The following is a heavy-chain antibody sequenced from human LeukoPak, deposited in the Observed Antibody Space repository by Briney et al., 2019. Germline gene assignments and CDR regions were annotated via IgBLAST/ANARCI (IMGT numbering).Heavy chain of an antibody. CDR1: RRAVSSYY. CDR3: ARAVITFGGVVAKGFDC. Sequence: PSDTLSITCTGYRRAVSSYYWSWFRQPQGKGLEWIGYIYYSGSTDYNPSLKSRVTMSLDTSKNQFSLNLSSVTAADTAVCYCARAVITFGGVVAKGFDCWGQGTLVTVSS. V-gene: IGHV4-59*02. D-gene: IGHD3-16*02. CDR2: IYYSGST. J-gene: IGHJ4*02.